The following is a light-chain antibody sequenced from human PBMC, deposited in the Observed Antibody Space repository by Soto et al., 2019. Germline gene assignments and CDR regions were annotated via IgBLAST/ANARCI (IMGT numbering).Light chain of an antibody. CDR1: SSDVGSYNL. Sequence: QSALTQPASVSGSPGQSITISCTGTSSDVGSYNLVSWYQQHPGRAPKLMIYEGTKRPSGVSNRFSGSKSGNTASLTISGLQAEDEADYYCSSYTTSNTYVFGTGTQLTVL. CDR3: SSYTTSNTYV. J-gene: IGLJ1*01. V-gene: IGLV2-14*02. CDR2: EGT.